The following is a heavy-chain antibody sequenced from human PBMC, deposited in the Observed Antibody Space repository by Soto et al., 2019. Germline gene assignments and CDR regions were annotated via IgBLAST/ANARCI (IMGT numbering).Heavy chain of an antibody. D-gene: IGHD2-8*01. CDR1: GYTFTSYG. V-gene: IGHV1-18*01. Sequence: VASVKVSCKASGYTFTSYGISWVRQAPGQGLEWMGWISAYNGNTNYAQKLQGRVTMTTDTSTSTAYMELRSLRSDDTAVYYCATQPCTNGVCYTNYWGQGTLVTVSS. CDR3: ATQPCTNGVCYTNY. CDR2: ISAYNGNT. J-gene: IGHJ4*02.